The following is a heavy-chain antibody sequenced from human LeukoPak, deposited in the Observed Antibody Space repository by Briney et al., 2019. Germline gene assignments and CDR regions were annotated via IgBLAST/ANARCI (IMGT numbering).Heavy chain of an antibody. V-gene: IGHV4-4*07. CDR2: IYTSGST. CDR1: GGSISSYY. CDR3: VRAVAATAPDYFAY. J-gene: IGHJ4*02. D-gene: IGHD6-19*01. Sequence: SETLSLTCTVSGGSISSYYWSWIRQPAGKGLEWIGRIYTSGSTNYNPSLKSRVTMSVDTSKNQFSLKLSSVTAADTAVYYCVRAVAATAPDYFAYWGQGTLVTVSS.